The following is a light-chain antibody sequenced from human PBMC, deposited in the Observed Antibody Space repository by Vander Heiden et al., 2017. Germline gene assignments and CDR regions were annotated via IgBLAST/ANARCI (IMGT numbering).Light chain of an antibody. CDR3: QQCDSTSRT. CDR1: QTISSY. V-gene: IGKV1-39*01. Sequence: DIQIDQAPSSMTASVRDRVTITCLASQTISSYLNWYQQKPGKAPKLLIYAASSLQTGVPSRFSGSGSGTDFTLTISRLQPEDFATYYCQQCDSTSRTFGQGTKVEIK. CDR2: AAS. J-gene: IGKJ1*01.